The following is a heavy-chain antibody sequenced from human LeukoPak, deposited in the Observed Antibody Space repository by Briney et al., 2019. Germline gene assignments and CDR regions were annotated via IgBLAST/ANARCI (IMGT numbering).Heavy chain of an antibody. J-gene: IGHJ4*02. D-gene: IGHD3-22*01. CDR3: ARGHYDTSGYYHLDY. CDR1: GYSFTDYY. Sequence: ASVKVSCKASGYSFTDYYMHWVRQAPGQGLEWMGWINPNSGGTNYIQKFQGRVTMTRDTSISTAYMELSGLRSDDTAVYYCARGHYDTSGYYHLDYWGQGTLVTVSS. CDR2: INPNSGGT. V-gene: IGHV1-2*02.